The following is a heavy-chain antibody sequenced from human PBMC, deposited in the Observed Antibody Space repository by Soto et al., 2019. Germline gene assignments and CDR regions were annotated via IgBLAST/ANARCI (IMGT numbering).Heavy chain of an antibody. V-gene: IGHV4-31*03. J-gene: IGHJ2*01. CDR2: IYYSGST. D-gene: IGHD4-17*01. Sequence: QVQLQESGPGLVKPSQTLSLTCTVSGGSISSGGYYWSWIRQHPGKGLEWIGYIYYSGSTYYNPSLKSRVTVSVDKSKNQFSLQLSSVTAADTAVYYCARGEDYGGNFDLWGRGTLVTVSS. CDR1: GGSISSGGYY. CDR3: ARGEDYGGNFDL.